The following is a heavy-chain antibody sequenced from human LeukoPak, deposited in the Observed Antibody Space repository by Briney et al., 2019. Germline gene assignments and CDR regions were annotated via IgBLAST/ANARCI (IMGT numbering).Heavy chain of an antibody. Sequence: SVKVSCKASGGTFSSYAISWVRQAPGQGLEWMGRIIPILGIANYAQKFQGRVTITADKSTSTAYMELSSLRAEDTAVYYCAKDCYYDSSGYYEVTFFDYWGQGTLVTVSS. V-gene: IGHV1-69*04. CDR3: AKDCYYDSSGYYEVTFFDY. CDR1: GGTFSSYA. CDR2: IIPILGIA. D-gene: IGHD3-22*01. J-gene: IGHJ4*02.